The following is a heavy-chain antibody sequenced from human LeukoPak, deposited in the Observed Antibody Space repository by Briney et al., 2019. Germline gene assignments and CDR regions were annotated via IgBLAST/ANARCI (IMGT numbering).Heavy chain of an antibody. J-gene: IGHJ4*02. V-gene: IGHV3-48*03. Sequence: GGSLRLSCAASGFTSSSYEMNWVRQAPGKGLEWVSYISSSGSTIYYADSVKGRFTISRDNAKSSLYLQMNSLRAEDTAVYYCARAPGYSYANWGQGTLVTVSS. D-gene: IGHD5-18*01. CDR3: ARAPGYSYAN. CDR1: GFTSSSYE. CDR2: ISSSGSTI.